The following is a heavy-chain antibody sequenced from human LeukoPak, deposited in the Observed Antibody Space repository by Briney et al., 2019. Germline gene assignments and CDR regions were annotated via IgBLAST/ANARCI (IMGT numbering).Heavy chain of an antibody. CDR3: AKHFCTGLDWSLFDP. Sequence: HPGGSLRLSCAASGFTFDSYGVSWVRQAPGKGLEWVPGIRSGVHTTHYADSVQGRFIISRDNSKNTVSLQLNSLRPEDTALYYCAKHFCTGLDWSLFDPWGQGTLVTVPS. CDR1: GFTFDSYG. J-gene: IGHJ5*02. D-gene: IGHD3/OR15-3a*01. V-gene: IGHV3-23*01. CDR2: IRSGVHTT.